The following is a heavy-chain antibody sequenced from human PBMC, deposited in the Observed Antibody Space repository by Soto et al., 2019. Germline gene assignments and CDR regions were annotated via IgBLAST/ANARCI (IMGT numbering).Heavy chain of an antibody. CDR3: ARRTVVLTALDY. CDR1: GYTFTSYA. V-gene: IGHV1-3*05. CDR2: INAGNGNT. J-gene: IGHJ4*02. Sequence: QVQLVQSGAEEKKPGASVKVSCKASGYTFTSYAMHWVRQAPGQRLEWMGWINAGNGNTKYSRKFQGRVTITRDTSASTAYMELSSLRSQDTAVYYCARRTVVLTALDYWGQGTLVTVSS. D-gene: IGHD2-21*02.